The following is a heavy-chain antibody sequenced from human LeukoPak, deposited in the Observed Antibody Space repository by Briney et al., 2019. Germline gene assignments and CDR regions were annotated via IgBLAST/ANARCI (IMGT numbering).Heavy chain of an antibody. CDR3: ARGRRSGSYSGYYYYGMDV. CDR1: GYTFTSYD. V-gene: IGHV1-8*01. Sequence: ASVNVSCKASGYTFTSYDINWVRQATGQGLEWMGWMNPNSGNTGYAQKFQGRVTMTRNTSISTAYMELSSLRSEDTAVYYCARGRRSGSYSGYYYYGMDVWGQGTTVTVSS. J-gene: IGHJ6*02. CDR2: MNPNSGNT. D-gene: IGHD1-26*01.